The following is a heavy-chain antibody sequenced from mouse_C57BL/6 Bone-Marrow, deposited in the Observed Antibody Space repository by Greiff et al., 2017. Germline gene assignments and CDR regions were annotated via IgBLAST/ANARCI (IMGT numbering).Heavy chain of an antibody. J-gene: IGHJ1*03. CDR3: AVPYGRPSYFDV. CDR2: IYPRSGNT. Sequence: QVQLQQSGAELARPGASVKLSCKASGYTFTSYGISWVKQRTGQGLEWIGEIYPRSGNTYYNEKFKGKATLTADKSSSTAYMELRSLTSEDSAVYFCAVPYGRPSYFDVWGTVTTVTVSS. V-gene: IGHV1-81*01. D-gene: IGHD1-1*01. CDR1: GYTFTSYG.